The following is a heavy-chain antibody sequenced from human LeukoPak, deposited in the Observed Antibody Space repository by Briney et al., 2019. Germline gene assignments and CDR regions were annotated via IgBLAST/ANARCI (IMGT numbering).Heavy chain of an antibody. Sequence: HPGGSLRLSCGAPGFTFSSYGMHWVRQAPGKGLEWVAVIWYDGSNKYYADSVKGRFTLSRDNSKNTLYLQMNSLRAEDTAVYYCARCGTSGNYFDYWGQGTLVTVSS. CDR2: IWYDGSNK. J-gene: IGHJ4*02. CDR3: ARCGTSGNYFDY. CDR1: GFTFSSYG. V-gene: IGHV3-33*01. D-gene: IGHD2-2*01.